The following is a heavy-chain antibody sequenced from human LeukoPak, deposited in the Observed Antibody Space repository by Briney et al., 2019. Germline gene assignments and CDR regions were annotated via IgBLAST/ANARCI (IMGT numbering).Heavy chain of an antibody. CDR3: ARLVVVTADYYYYGMDV. CDR2: IYYSGST. Sequence: PSETLSLTCTVSGGSISSYYWSWIRQPPGKGLEWIGYIYYSGSTNYNPSLKSRVTISVDTSKNQFSLKLSPVTAADTAVYYCARLVVVTADYYYYGMDVWGQGTTVTVSS. J-gene: IGHJ6*02. D-gene: IGHD2-21*02. CDR1: GGSISSYY. V-gene: IGHV4-59*08.